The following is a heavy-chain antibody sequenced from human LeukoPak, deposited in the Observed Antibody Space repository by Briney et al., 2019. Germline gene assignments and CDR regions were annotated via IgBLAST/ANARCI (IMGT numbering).Heavy chain of an antibody. CDR2: ISPSGGST. CDR1: GYTFTSNY. D-gene: IGHD2-8*02. V-gene: IGHV1-46*01. Sequence: GASVKVSCKAFGYTFTSNYMHWVRQAPGQGPEWMGVISPSGGSTTYAQKFQGRVTLTRDMSTSTDYLELSSLRSEDTAVYYCARVLGYSTGYYYFDHWGQGTLVAVSS. CDR3: ARVLGYSTGYYYFDH. J-gene: IGHJ4*02.